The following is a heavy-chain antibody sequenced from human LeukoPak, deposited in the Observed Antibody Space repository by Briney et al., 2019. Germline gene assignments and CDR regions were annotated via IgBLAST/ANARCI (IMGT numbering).Heavy chain of an antibody. D-gene: IGHD3-10*01. CDR1: GGSISSGSYY. CDR3: AREGINDITYYYGSGTIDY. CDR2: IYTSGST. Sequence: SETLSLTCTVSGGSISSGSYYWSWIRQPAGKGLEWIGRIYTSGSTNYNPSLKSRVTISVDTSKNQFSLKLSSVTAADTAVYYCAREGINDITYYYGSGTIDYWGQGTLVTVSS. V-gene: IGHV4-61*02. J-gene: IGHJ4*02.